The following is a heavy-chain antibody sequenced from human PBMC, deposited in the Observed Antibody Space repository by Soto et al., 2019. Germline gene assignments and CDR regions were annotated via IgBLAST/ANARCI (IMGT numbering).Heavy chain of an antibody. CDR3: ARVLPYGDYGNDAFDI. CDR1: GFTFSSYA. D-gene: IGHD4-17*01. Sequence: GGSLRLSCAASGFTFSSYAMHWVRQAPGKGLEWVAVISYDGSNKYYADSVKGRFTISRDNSKNTLYLQMNSLRAEDTAVYYCARVLPYGDYGNDAFDIWGQGTMVT. V-gene: IGHV3-30-3*01. CDR2: ISYDGSNK. J-gene: IGHJ3*02.